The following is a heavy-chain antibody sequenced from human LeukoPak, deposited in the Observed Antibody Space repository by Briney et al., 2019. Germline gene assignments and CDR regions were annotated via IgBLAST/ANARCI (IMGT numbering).Heavy chain of an antibody. Sequence: PSETLSLTCAVSGYSISSGYYWGWIRQPPGKGLEWIGSIYHSGSTYYNPSLKSRVTISVDTSKNQFSLKLSSVTAADTAVYYCASGNDFDYWGQGTLVTVSS. D-gene: IGHD1-26*01. CDR1: GYSISSGYY. V-gene: IGHV4-38-2*01. CDR3: ASGNDFDY. CDR2: IYHSGST. J-gene: IGHJ4*02.